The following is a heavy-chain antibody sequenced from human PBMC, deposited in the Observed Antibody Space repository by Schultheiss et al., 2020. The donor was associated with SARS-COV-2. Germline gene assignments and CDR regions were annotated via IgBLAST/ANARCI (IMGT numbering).Heavy chain of an antibody. Sequence: GSLRLSCTVSGGSISSYYWSWIRQPPGKGLEWIGYIYYSGSTNYNPSLKSRVTISVDTSKNQVSLKLSSVTAADTAVYYCARDGDSGYDWEWDYWGQGTLVTVSS. J-gene: IGHJ4*02. CDR3: ARDGDSGYDWEWDY. V-gene: IGHV4-59*01. CDR1: GGSISSYY. D-gene: IGHD5-12*01. CDR2: IYYSGST.